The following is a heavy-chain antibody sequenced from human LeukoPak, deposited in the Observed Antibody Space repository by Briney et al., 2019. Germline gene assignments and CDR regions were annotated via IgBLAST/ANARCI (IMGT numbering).Heavy chain of an antibody. D-gene: IGHD4-17*01. CDR1: GFTFSSYA. V-gene: IGHV3-23*01. J-gene: IGHJ3*02. Sequence: PGGSLGLSCAASGFTFSSYAMSWVRQAPGKGLEWVSAISGSGGSTYYADSVKGRFTISRDNSKNTLYLQMNSLRAEDTAVYYCAKDRFDYGDYRPDAFDIWAKGQWSPSLQ. CDR2: ISGSGGST. CDR3: AKDRFDYGDYRPDAFDI.